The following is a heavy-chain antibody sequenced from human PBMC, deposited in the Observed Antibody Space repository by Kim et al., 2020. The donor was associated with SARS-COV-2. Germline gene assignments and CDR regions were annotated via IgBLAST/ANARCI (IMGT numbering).Heavy chain of an antibody. CDR1: GGSISSGGYY. D-gene: IGHD6-19*01. CDR2: IYYSGSN. CDR3: ARVSPRSGWARV. J-gene: IGHJ4*02. Sequence: SETLSLTCTVSGGSISSGGYYWSRIRQHPGKGLEWIGYIYYSGSNYYNPSLKSRVTISVDTSKNQFSLKLSSVTAAETAVYYFARVSPRSGWARVWGQRTLVTVSS. V-gene: IGHV4-31*03.